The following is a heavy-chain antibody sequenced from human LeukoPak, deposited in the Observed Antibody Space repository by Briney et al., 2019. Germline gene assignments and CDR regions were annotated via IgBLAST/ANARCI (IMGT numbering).Heavy chain of an antibody. CDR1: GFTFSSYA. V-gene: IGHV3-23*01. CDR2: ISGSGGST. D-gene: IGHD3-22*01. Sequence: PGGSLRLSCAASGFTFSSYAMSWVRQAPGKGLEWVSAISGSGGSTYYADSVKGRFTISRDHSKISLYLQMNSLRTEDTALYYCAKDTTYYYDSSGYSDYWGQGTLVTVPS. CDR3: AKDTTYYYDSSGYSDY. J-gene: IGHJ4*02.